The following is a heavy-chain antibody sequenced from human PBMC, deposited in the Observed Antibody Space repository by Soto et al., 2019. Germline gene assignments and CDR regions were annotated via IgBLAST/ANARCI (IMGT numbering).Heavy chain of an antibody. D-gene: IGHD3-22*01. CDR2: IYYSGST. V-gene: IGHV4-39*01. CDR1: GGSISSSSYY. Sequence: PSETLSLTCTVSGGSISSSSYYWGWIRQPPGKGLEWIGSIYYSGSTYYNPSLKSRVTISVDTSKNQFSLKLSSVTAADTAVYYCARRIRENYYDSSGYYYLGGYYYYGMDVWGQGTTVTVS. CDR3: ARRIRENYYDSSGYYYLGGYYYYGMDV. J-gene: IGHJ6*02.